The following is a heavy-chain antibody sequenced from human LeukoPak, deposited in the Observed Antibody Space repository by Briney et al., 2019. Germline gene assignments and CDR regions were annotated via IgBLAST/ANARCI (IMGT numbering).Heavy chain of an antibody. CDR3: ARDGIATSQMRFYYYMDV. J-gene: IGHJ6*03. Sequence: GGSLRLSCAASGFTFSIYAMHWVRQAPGKGLEWVAVISYDGTNKYYADSVKGRFTISRDNSKNTLYLQMNNLRAGDTAVYYCARDGIATSQMRFYYYMDVWGKGTTVTVSS. CDR2: ISYDGTNK. V-gene: IGHV3-30*04. CDR1: GFTFSIYA. D-gene: IGHD6-13*01.